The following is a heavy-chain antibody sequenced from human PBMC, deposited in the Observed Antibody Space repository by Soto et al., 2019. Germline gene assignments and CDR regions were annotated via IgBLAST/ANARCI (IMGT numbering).Heavy chain of an antibody. V-gene: IGHV1-18*01. CDR3: ARGISGDYDFWSGYYLLDV. CDR1: GYTFTSYV. Sequence: GASVKVSCKASGYTFTSYVISWVRQAPGQGLEWMGWISAYNGNTNYAQKLQGRVTMTTDTSTSTAYMELRSLRSDDTAVYYCARGISGDYDFWSGYYLLDVWGKGTTVTVSS. J-gene: IGHJ6*04. CDR2: ISAYNGNT. D-gene: IGHD3-3*01.